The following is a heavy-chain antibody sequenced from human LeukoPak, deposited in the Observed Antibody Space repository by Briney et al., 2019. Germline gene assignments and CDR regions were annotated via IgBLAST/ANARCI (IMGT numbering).Heavy chain of an antibody. V-gene: IGHV1-69*13. CDR3: ARDNSMGDSAWWFDP. J-gene: IGHJ5*02. Sequence: GASVKVSCKASGGTFSSYAISWVRQAPGQGLEWMGGIIPIFGTANYAQKFQGRVTITADESTSTDYMEVNSLRSEDTAVYYCARDNSMGDSAWWFDPWGQGTLVTVSS. D-gene: IGHD5-12*01. CDR2: IIPIFGTA. CDR1: GGTFSSYA.